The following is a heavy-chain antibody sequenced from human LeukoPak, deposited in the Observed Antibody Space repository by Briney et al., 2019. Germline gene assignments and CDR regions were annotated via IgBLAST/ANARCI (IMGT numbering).Heavy chain of an antibody. D-gene: IGHD3-22*01. J-gene: IGHJ4*02. CDR1: GFNFSDSR. Sequence: PGGSLRLSCATSGFNFSDSRMTWVRQAPGKGLQWVANINRDGTEKHFLDSVEGRFTISRDNAKKSLYLLMNSLRPQDTAVYFCVRGDRYSESWGQGTLVTVSS. CDR3: VRGDRYSES. V-gene: IGHV3-7*04. CDR2: INRDGTEK.